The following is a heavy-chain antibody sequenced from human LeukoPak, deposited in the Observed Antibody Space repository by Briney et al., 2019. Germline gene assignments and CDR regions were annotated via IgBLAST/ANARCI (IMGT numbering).Heavy chain of an antibody. D-gene: IGHD2-2*02. Sequence: SETLSLTCTVSGGSISSYYWSWLRQPPGKGLEWIGYIYYSGSTNYNPSLKSRVTISVDTSKNQFSLKLSSVTAADTAVYYCARIQLGYCSSTSCYNLPGVRFDPWGQGTLVTVSS. V-gene: IGHV4-59*08. J-gene: IGHJ5*02. CDR2: IYYSGST. CDR3: ARIQLGYCSSTSCYNLPGVRFDP. CDR1: GGSISSYY.